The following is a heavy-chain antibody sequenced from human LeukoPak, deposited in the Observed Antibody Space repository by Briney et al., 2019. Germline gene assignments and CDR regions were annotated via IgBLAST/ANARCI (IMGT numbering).Heavy chain of an antibody. Sequence: GGPLRLSCAASGFTFSSYWMSWVRQAPGKGLEWVANIKQDGSEKYYVDSVKGPFTISRDNAKNSLYLQMNSLRAEDTAMYYCAKKKAGGRNYFDYWGQGTLVTVSS. J-gene: IGHJ4*02. D-gene: IGHD1-26*01. CDR2: IKQDGSEK. CDR3: AKKKAGGRNYFDY. CDR1: GFTFSSYW. V-gene: IGHV3-7*01.